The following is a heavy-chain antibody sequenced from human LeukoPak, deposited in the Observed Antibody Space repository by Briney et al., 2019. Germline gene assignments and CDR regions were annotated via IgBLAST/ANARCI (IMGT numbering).Heavy chain of an antibody. CDR3: AKGPAQHCDFWSSNYFDY. Sequence: GGSLRLSCAASGFTFSSYAMSWVRQAPGKGLEWVSAISGSGGSTYYADSVKGRFTISRDNSKNTLYLQMNSLRAEDTAVYYCAKGPAQHCDFWSSNYFDYWGQGTLVTVSS. V-gene: IGHV3-23*01. J-gene: IGHJ4*02. D-gene: IGHD3-3*01. CDR2: ISGSGGST. CDR1: GFTFSSYA.